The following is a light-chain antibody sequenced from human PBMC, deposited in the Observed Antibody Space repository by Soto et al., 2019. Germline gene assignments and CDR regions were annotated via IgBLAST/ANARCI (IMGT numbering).Light chain of an antibody. CDR2: RNN. Sequence: QSVLTQPPSASGTPGQRVTISCSGSSSNIGSNHVYWYQQFPGTAPKLLIDRNNQRPSGVPDRFSGSKSGTSASLAISGLRSEDEADYYCAAWDDSLSGRWVFGGGTKLTV. V-gene: IGLV1-47*01. J-gene: IGLJ3*02. CDR3: AAWDDSLSGRWV. CDR1: SSNIGSNH.